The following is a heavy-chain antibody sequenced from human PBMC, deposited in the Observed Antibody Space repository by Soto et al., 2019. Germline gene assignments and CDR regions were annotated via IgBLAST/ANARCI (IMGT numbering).Heavy chain of an antibody. D-gene: IGHD3-10*01. CDR3: ARGNGAYGSGSYYNFYYYSGMDF. CDR2: INPSGGST. V-gene: IGHV1-46*01. J-gene: IGHJ6*02. CDR1: GYTFTSYY. Sequence: ASVKVSCKASGYTFTSYYMHWVRQAPGQGLEWMGIINPSGGSTSYAQKFQGRVTMTRDTSTSTVYMELSSLRSEDTAVYYCARGNGAYGSGSYYNFYYYSGMDFWGQGTRVTVPS.